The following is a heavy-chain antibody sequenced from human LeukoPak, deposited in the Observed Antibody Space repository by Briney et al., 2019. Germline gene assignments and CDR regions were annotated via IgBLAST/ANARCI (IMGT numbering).Heavy chain of an antibody. D-gene: IGHD3-9*01. V-gene: IGHV4-4*07. Sequence: SETLSLTCSVSGGSISSYYWSWIRQPAGKGLEWIGRIYTSGSTNYNPSLKSRVTMSVDTSKNQFSLKLSSVTAADTAVYYCARDSWVYDILTGYYDYYYYYYMDVWGKGTTVTVSS. CDR1: GGSISSYY. CDR3: ARDSWVYDILTGYYDYYYYYYMDV. CDR2: IYTSGST. J-gene: IGHJ6*03.